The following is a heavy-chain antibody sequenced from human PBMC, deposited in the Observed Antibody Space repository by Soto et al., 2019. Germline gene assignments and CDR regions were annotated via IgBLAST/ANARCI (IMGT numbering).Heavy chain of an antibody. CDR1: GGSISSYY. V-gene: IGHV4-59*01. Sequence: ASETLSLTCTVSGGSISSYYWSWIRQPPGKGLEWIGYIYYSGSTNYNPSLKSRVTISVDTSKNQFSLKLSSVTAADTAVYYCARGNYYYDSSIYPHYFDYWGQGTLVTVSS. J-gene: IGHJ4*02. D-gene: IGHD3-22*01. CDR3: ARGNYYYDSSIYPHYFDY. CDR2: IYYSGST.